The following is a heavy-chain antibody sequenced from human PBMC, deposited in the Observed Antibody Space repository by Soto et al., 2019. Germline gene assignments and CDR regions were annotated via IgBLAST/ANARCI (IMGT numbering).Heavy chain of an antibody. CDR3: VKDCSGTSCYWSSWFDP. D-gene: IGHD2-2*01. V-gene: IGHV3-23*01. Sequence: GGSLRLSCAASGFTFSSYAMSWVRQAPGKGLEWVSAISGSGGSTYYADSVKGRFTISRDNSKNTLYLQMNSLRAEDTAVYYCVKDCSGTSCYWSSWFDPWGQGTLVTVSS. J-gene: IGHJ5*02. CDR2: ISGSGGST. CDR1: GFTFSSYA.